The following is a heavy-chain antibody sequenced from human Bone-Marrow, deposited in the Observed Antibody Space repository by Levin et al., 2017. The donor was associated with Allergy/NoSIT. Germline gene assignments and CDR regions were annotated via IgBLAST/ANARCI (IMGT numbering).Heavy chain of an antibody. CDR2: MNPNSGNT. V-gene: IGHV1-8*01. CDR1: GYTFTSYD. D-gene: IGHD5-18*01. J-gene: IGHJ4*02. CDR3: ARGPGYSYGPWGENYFDY. Sequence: WGSLSLSCKASGYTFTSYDINWVRQATGQGLEWMGWMNPNSGNTGYAQKFQGRVTMTRNTSISTAYMELSSLRSEDTAVYYCARGPGYSYGPWGENYFDYWGQGTLVTVSS.